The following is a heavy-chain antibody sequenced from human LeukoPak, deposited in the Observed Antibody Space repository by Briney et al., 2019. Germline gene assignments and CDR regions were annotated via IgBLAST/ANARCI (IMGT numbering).Heavy chain of an antibody. CDR2: IRPSGGST. V-gene: IGHV3-23*01. J-gene: IGHJ4*02. Sequence: GGSLRLSCAASGFTVSSNYMNWVRQAPGKGLEWVSSIRPSGGSTYYADSVKGRFTISRDNSKNTLYLQMNSLRAEDTAVYYCAKGPLIVVVTATHDYWGQGTLVTVSS. CDR3: AKGPLIVVVTATHDY. CDR1: GFTVSSNY. D-gene: IGHD2-21*02.